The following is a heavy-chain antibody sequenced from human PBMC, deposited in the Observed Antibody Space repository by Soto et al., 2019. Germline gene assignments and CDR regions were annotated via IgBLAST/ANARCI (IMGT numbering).Heavy chain of an antibody. V-gene: IGHV3-53*02. CDR2: IHSDANT. CDR1: GFNVSSNS. CDR3: ARHVWLES. J-gene: IGHJ5*01. Sequence: EVRLVETGGGLIQTGGSLRLSCAASGFNVSSNSMNWVRQAPGKGLEWLSLIHSDANTKYADSVKGRFTVSRDSSENKFYLQMNSLRAEDTAVYYCARHVWLESWGQGTLVTVSS.